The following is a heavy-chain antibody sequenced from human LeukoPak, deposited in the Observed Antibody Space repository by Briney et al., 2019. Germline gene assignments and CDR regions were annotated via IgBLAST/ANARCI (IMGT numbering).Heavy chain of an antibody. CDR2: IWYDGSNK. V-gene: IGHV3-33*01. D-gene: IGHD3-10*01. Sequence: GGSLRLSCAASGFTFSSYGMHWVRQAPGKGLEWVAVIWYDGSNKYYADSVKGRFTISRGNSKNTLYLQMNSLRAEDTAVYYCARDDSYYYGSGSPQNWFDPWGQGTLVTVSS. J-gene: IGHJ5*02. CDR3: ARDDSYYYGSGSPQNWFDP. CDR1: GFTFSSYG.